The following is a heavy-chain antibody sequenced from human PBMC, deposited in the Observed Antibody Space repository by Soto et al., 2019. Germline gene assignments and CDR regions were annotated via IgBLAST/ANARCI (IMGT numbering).Heavy chain of an antibody. CDR3: AKDRARGYSYGSYYYYYGMDV. J-gene: IGHJ6*02. Sequence: PGGSLRLSCAASGFTFSSYAMSWVRQAPGKGLEWVSALSGSGGSTYYADSVKGRFTISRDNSKNTLYLQMNSLRAEDTAVYYCAKDRARGYSYGSYYYYYGMDVWGQGTTVTVSS. CDR2: LSGSGGST. D-gene: IGHD5-18*01. V-gene: IGHV3-23*01. CDR1: GFTFSSYA.